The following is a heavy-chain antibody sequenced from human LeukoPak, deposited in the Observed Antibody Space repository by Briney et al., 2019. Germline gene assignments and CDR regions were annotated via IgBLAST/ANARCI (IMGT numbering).Heavy chain of an antibody. CDR1: GGSISSGDYY. Sequence: PSQTLSLTCTVSGGSISSGDYYWSWIRQPPGKGLEWIGYIYYSGSTHYNPSLKSRVTISVDTSKNQFSLKLSSVTAADTAVYYCARDLWGDGMDVWGQWTTVTVSS. J-gene: IGHJ6*02. V-gene: IGHV4-30-4*01. D-gene: IGHD3-16*01. CDR2: IYYSGST. CDR3: ARDLWGDGMDV.